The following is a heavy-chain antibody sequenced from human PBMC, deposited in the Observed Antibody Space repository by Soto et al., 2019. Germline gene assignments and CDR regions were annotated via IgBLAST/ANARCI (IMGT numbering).Heavy chain of an antibody. D-gene: IGHD3-22*01. Sequence: GVSLRLSCAASGCKFIIYSMSWVRQGPGKGLELVSSISSSSTNFYYGDSVKGRFTISRDDAKNSLYLQMNSLRVEDTAVYFCARDQDSSGSYYDYYYYGMDVWGQGPTVTVSS. CDR2: ISSSSTNF. CDR3: ARDQDSSGSYYDYYYYGMDV. V-gene: IGHV3-21*06. CDR1: GCKFIIYS. J-gene: IGHJ6*02.